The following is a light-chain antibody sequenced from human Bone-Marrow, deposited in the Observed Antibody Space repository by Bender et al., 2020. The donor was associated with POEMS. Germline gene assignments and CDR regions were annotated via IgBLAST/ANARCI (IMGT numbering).Light chain of an antibody. CDR1: SSNIGSNY. CDR3: QSYDSSLNGWV. CDR2: DDK. J-gene: IGLJ3*02. Sequence: QPPSVSGAPGQRVTISCSGGSSNIGSNYVYWYQHLSGTAPKLLIYDDKNRPSGVPDRFSASKSGTSASLAITGLQAEDEADYYCQSYDSSLNGWVFGGGTKLTVL. V-gene: IGLV1-40*01.